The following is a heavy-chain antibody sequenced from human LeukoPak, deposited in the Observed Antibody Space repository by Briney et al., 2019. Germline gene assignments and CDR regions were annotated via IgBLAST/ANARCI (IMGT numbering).Heavy chain of an antibody. CDR2: INPNSGGT. Sequence: ASVNVSCKASGYTFTGYYMHWVRQAPGQGLEWMGWINPNSGGTKYAKKFQGRVTMTRDTSITTAYMELTSLEFDDTAVYYCARTRLTGDPYEAFDIWGQGTMVTVSS. CDR3: ARTRLTGDPYEAFDI. V-gene: IGHV1-2*02. D-gene: IGHD7-27*01. J-gene: IGHJ3*02. CDR1: GYTFTGYY.